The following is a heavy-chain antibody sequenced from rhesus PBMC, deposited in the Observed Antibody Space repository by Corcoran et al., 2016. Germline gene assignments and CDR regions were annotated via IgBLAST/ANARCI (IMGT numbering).Heavy chain of an antibody. CDR3: ARFRRNYYDSGYYNNRFDV. CDR2: INGNSGST. V-gene: IGHV4-80*01. D-gene: IGHD3-28*01. J-gene: IGHJ5-1*01. CDR1: GASIRGYW. Sequence: QVQLQESGPGLVKPSETLSLTCAVSGASIRGYWWSWMRQPPGKGMGWSGEINGNSGSTYYNPSLKSRVTISRDASKNQFSLKLSSVTAAETAVYYCARFRRNYYDSGYYNNRFDVWGPGVLVTVSS.